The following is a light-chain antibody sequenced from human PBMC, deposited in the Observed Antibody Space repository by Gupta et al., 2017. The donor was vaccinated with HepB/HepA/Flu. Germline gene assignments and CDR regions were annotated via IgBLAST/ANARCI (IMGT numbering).Light chain of an antibody. V-gene: IGLV2-8*01. Sequence: QSALTQPPSASGSPGQSVTISCTGTSSDVGGYDFVSWFQQHPGKAPKLMIYDVNKRPSGVPDRFAGSKSGNTASLTVSGLQTEDEADYYCSSYAGNNILILAGGTKLTVL. J-gene: IGLJ2*01. CDR3: SSYAGNNILI. CDR1: SSDVGGYDF. CDR2: DVN.